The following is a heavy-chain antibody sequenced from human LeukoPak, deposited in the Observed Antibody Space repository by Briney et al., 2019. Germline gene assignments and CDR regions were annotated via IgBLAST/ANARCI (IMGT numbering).Heavy chain of an antibody. CDR1: GGSFSGYY. J-gene: IGHJ5*02. V-gene: IGHV4-34*12. D-gene: IGHD3-22*01. CDR2: IVHSGNT. CDR3: ARRMNYYDSTGSGSWFDP. Sequence: PSETLSLTCAVYGGSFSGYYWSWIRQPPGKGLEWIGEIVHSGNTKYNPSLKSRVTISVDTSKNQFSLNLTSVTAADTAVYYCARRMNYYDSTGSGSWFDPWGQGTLVTVSS.